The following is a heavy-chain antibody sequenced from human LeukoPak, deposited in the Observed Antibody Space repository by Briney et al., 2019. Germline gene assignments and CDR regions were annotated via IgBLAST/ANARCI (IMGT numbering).Heavy chain of an antibody. V-gene: IGHV3-23*01. CDR1: GFTFSSYA. D-gene: IGHD1-1*01. CDR2: ISGSGGST. J-gene: IGHJ4*02. Sequence: GGSLRLSCAASGFTFSSYAMSWVRQAPGKGLEWVSAISGSGGSTYYADSVKGRFTISRDNSKSTLYLHMNSLRAEDSAVYYCAKEGSNWNAEFFDYWGRGTLVTVSS. CDR3: AKEGSNWNAEFFDY.